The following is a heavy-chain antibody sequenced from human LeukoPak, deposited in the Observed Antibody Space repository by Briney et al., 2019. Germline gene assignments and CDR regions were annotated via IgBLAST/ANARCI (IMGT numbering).Heavy chain of an antibody. CDR3: ARDIADSSGYRDAFDI. Sequence: PSETLSLTCTVSGGSISSGDYYWSWTRQPPGKGLEWIGYIYYSGSTYYNPSLKSRVTISVDTSKNQFSLKLSSVTAADTAVYYCARDIADSSGYRDAFDIWGQGTMVTVFS. CDR1: GGSISSGDYY. CDR2: IYYSGST. J-gene: IGHJ3*02. V-gene: IGHV4-30-4*08. D-gene: IGHD3-22*01.